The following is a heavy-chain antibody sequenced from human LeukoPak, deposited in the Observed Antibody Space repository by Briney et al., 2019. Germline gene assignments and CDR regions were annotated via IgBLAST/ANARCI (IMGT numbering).Heavy chain of an antibody. V-gene: IGHV5-51*01. CDR2: IYPGDSDT. Sequence: GESLKISCKGSGSSFTSYWIGWVRQMPGQGLEWMGIIYPGDSDTRYSPSFRGHVTISADKSISTAYLQWSSLKASDTAMYYCARSQSGYCSNGVCYCDYWGQGTLVTVSS. J-gene: IGHJ4*02. CDR1: GSSFTSYW. D-gene: IGHD2-8*01. CDR3: ARSQSGYCSNGVCYCDY.